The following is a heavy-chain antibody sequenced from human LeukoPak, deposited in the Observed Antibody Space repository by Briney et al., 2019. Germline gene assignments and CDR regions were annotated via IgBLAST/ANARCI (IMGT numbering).Heavy chain of an antibody. V-gene: IGHV3-30*04. CDR1: GFTFSSYA. J-gene: IGHJ4*02. CDR3: ARDIVVVTAIGGLFDY. Sequence: GGSLRLSCAASGFTFSSYAMHWVRQAPGKGLEWVAVISYDGSNKYYADSVKGRFTISRDNSKNTLYLQMNSLRAEDTAVYYCARDIVVVTAIGGLFDYWGQGTLVTVSS. D-gene: IGHD2-21*02. CDR2: ISYDGSNK.